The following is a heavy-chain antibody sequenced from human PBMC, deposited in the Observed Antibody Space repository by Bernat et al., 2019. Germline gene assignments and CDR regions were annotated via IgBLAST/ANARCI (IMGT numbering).Heavy chain of an antibody. Sequence: EVQLVESGGGLVKPGGSLRISCAGSGFTFSNAWMSWVRQAPGKGLEWVGRIKSKTDGGTPDYAAPVKGRFTISRDDSKNTLYLQMNSLKIEDTAVYYCTTLTRAQSDYWGQGTQVTVSS. CDR1: GFTFSNAW. D-gene: IGHD3-9*01. CDR3: TTLTRAQSDY. CDR2: IKSKTDGGTP. J-gene: IGHJ4*02. V-gene: IGHV3-15*01.